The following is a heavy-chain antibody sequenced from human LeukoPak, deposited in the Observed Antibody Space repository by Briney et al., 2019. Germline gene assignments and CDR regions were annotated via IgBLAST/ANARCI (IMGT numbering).Heavy chain of an antibody. V-gene: IGHV3-53*01. D-gene: IGHD1-1*01. CDR3: ARGWNKYYFDH. CDR1: GFTVSSNY. Sequence: GGSLRLSCAASGFTVSSNYMSWVRQAPGKGLEWVSVIYSGGSTYYADSVKGRFTISRDNSKNTLYLQMNSLRAEDTAVYYCARGWNKYYFDHWGQGTLVTVSS. J-gene: IGHJ4*02. CDR2: IYSGGST.